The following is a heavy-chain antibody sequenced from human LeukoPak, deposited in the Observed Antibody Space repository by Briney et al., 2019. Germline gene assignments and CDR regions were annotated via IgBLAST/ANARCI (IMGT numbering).Heavy chain of an antibody. CDR2: IYHSGST. V-gene: IGHV4-4*02. D-gene: IGHD3-10*01. CDR1: GGSISSSNW. CDR3: ARDQWFGELGSYYYYMDV. Sequence: PSETLSLTCAVSGGSISSSNWWSWVRQPPGEGLEWIGEIYHSGSTNYNPTLKSRVTISVDKSKNQFSLKLSSVTAADTAVYYCARDQWFGELGSYYYYMDVWGKGTTVTISS. J-gene: IGHJ6*03.